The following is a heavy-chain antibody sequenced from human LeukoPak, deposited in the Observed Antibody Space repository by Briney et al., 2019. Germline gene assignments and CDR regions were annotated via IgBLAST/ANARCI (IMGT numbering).Heavy chain of an antibody. Sequence: GGSLRLSCAASGFTFNNYAMTWVRQAPGRGLEWVSTISSRGDSTYDADSVRGRFTTSRDNSQNSLYLQMNSLRAEDTAVYYCAKGPRPDISVAHTLERWGQGTQVTVSS. CDR1: GFTFNNYA. J-gene: IGHJ4*01. CDR2: ISSRGDST. D-gene: IGHD6-19*01. V-gene: IGHV3-23*01. CDR3: AKGPRPDISVAHTLER.